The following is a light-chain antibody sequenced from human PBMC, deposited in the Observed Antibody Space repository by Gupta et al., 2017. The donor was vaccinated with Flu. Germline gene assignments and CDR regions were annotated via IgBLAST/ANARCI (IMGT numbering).Light chain of an antibody. J-gene: IGKJ1*01. CDR1: QTISTW. CDR2: KSS. CDR3: QQYNSYSK. Sequence: LXXXVENRVTITCRASQTISTWLACYQQKPGKAPKLLIYKSSTVETGVPSRFSGSGSRTEFTLTISSLQPDDFASYYCQQYNSYSKFGQGTKVEMK. V-gene: IGKV1-5*03.